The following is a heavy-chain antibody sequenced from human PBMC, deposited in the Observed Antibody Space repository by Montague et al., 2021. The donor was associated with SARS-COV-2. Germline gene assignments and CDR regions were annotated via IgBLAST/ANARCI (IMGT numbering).Heavy chain of an antibody. CDR1: GGSFSGYY. Sequence: SETLSLTCAVYGGSFSGYYWSWIRQPPGKGLEWIGEISHSGSTYYNPTLKSRVTISVDTSKNQLSLKLSSVTAADTAVYYCATLPSSITIFGVVQGYYFDDWGQGTLVTVSS. V-gene: IGHV4-34*01. J-gene: IGHJ4*02. CDR2: ISHSGST. CDR3: ATLPSSITIFGVVQGYYFDD. D-gene: IGHD3-3*01.